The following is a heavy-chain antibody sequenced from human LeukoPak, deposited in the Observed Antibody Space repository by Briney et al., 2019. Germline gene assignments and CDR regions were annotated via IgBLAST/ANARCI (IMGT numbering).Heavy chain of an antibody. CDR3: ARDGPNYYDSSGYGY. D-gene: IGHD3-22*01. V-gene: IGHV1-18*01. Sequence: ASVKVSCKASGYTFTSYSISWVRQAPGQGLEWMGWISAYNGNTNYAQKLQGRVTMTTDTSTSTAYMELRSLRSDDTAVYYCARDGPNYYDSSGYGYWGQGTLVTVSS. CDR1: GYTFTSYS. J-gene: IGHJ4*02. CDR2: ISAYNGNT.